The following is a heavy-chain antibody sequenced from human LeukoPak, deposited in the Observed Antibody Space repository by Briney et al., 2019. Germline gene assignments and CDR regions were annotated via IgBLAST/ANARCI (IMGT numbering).Heavy chain of an antibody. CDR3: ASRNFYESGYYGIDY. Sequence: PGGSLRLSCAASGFTFSNYAMSWVRQAPGKGLEWVSTLSGSGSSTFYADSVKGRFTISRDNSKNTLYLQMRSLRAEDTAVYYCASRNFYESGYYGIDYWGQGTLVTVSS. CDR1: GFTFSNYA. V-gene: IGHV3-23*01. CDR2: LSGSGSST. D-gene: IGHD3-22*01. J-gene: IGHJ4*02.